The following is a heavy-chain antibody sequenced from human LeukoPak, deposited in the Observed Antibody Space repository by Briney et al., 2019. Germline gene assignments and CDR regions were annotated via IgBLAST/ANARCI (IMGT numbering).Heavy chain of an antibody. Sequence: GGSLRLSCAASGFIFSSYAMNWVRQAPGKGLEWVSSISSSSSYIYYTDSVKGRFTISRDNAKNSLSLQMNSLRAEDTAVYYCAREMSSISWFDVFDLWGQGTMVTVSS. V-gene: IGHV3-21*01. D-gene: IGHD2-2*01. CDR1: GFIFSSYA. CDR3: AREMSSISWFDVFDL. J-gene: IGHJ3*01. CDR2: ISSSSSYI.